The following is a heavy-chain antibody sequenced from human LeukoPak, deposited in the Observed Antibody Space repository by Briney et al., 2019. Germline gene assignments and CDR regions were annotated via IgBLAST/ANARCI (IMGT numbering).Heavy chain of an antibody. J-gene: IGHJ4*02. Sequence: GVSLRLSCATSGFTFNNYPMHWVRQAPGKGLEWVAVIGYDGRFKFHSDSVKGRFTISRDDSKNTLYLQMNSLRPEDTALYYCARDPKTGSPDYFDYWGQGTLVTVST. CDR1: GFTFNNYP. CDR2: IGYDGRFK. D-gene: IGHD3-10*01. CDR3: ARDPKTGSPDYFDY. V-gene: IGHV3-30*04.